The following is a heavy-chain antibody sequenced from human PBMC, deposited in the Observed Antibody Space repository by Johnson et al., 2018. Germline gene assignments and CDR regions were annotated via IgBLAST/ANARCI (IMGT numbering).Heavy chain of an antibody. Sequence: VQLVQSGGGVVRPGGSLRLSCAASGFTFDDYGMSWVRQAPGKGLEWVSGINWNGGSTGYADSVKGRFTISSDNARNSLYLQMNSRRAEDTALYHCAKAPVGWLGEGAEYFQHWGQGTLVTVSS. CDR1: GFTFDDYG. V-gene: IGHV3-20*01. CDR2: INWNGGST. D-gene: IGHD3-3*01. CDR3: AKAPVGWLGEGAEYFQH. J-gene: IGHJ1*01.